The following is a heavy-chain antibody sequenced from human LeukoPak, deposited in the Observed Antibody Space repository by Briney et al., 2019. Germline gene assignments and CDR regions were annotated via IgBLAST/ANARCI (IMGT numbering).Heavy chain of an antibody. J-gene: IGHJ4*02. CDR1: GFTFSTYW. D-gene: IGHD1-26*01. CDR3: ARDNGGSLDY. Sequence: GSLRLSCAASGFTFSTYWMGWVRRAPGMGLEWVANINRDASTMHYVDSVKGRFTISRDNAKNSLSLQMNSLRAEDTALYYCARDNGGSLDYWGQGTLVTVSS. CDR2: INRDASTM. V-gene: IGHV3-7*01.